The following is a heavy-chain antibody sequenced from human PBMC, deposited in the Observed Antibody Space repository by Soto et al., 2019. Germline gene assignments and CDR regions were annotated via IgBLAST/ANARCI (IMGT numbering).Heavy chain of an antibody. V-gene: IGHV4-34*01. Sequence: SETLSLTCAVYGGSFSVYYWTWIRQPPGKGLEWIGEITHSGSTNYNPSLKSRVTISVDTSKNQFSLNLNSVTAADTAVYYCARSSVRGWSYWGQGTLVPVS. D-gene: IGHD3-10*02. CDR3: ARSSVRGWSY. J-gene: IGHJ4*02. CDR1: GGSFSVYY. CDR2: ITHSGST.